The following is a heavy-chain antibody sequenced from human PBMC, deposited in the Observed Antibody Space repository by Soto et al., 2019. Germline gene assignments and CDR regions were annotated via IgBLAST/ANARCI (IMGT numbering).Heavy chain of an antibody. Sequence: QLQLQESGSGLVKPSQTLSLTCAVSGGSISSGGYSWSWIRQPPGKGLEWIGYIYHSGSTYYNPSRESRDTISVDRSKNQFSLKLSSVTAADTAVDYCARDMSGVADYWGQGTLVTVSS. CDR2: IYHSGST. CDR3: ARDMSGVADY. D-gene: IGHD3-3*01. J-gene: IGHJ4*02. CDR1: GGSISSGGYS. V-gene: IGHV4-30-2*01.